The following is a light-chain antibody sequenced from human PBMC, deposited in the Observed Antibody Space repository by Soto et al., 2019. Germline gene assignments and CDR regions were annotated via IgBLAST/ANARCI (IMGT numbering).Light chain of an antibody. CDR1: QSVSSN. V-gene: IGKV3-15*01. CDR2: GAS. CDR3: QQYNNWPPWT. J-gene: IGKJ1*01. Sequence: EIVMTQSPATLSVSPGERATLSCRASQSVSSNLAWYQQKPGQAPRLLLYGASTRATGIPARFSGSGSGTEFTLTISSLQSEDFAVYYCQQYNNWPPWTFGQGTEVEIK.